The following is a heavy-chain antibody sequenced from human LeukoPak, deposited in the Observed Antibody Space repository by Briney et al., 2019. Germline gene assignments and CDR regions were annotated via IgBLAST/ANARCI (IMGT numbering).Heavy chain of an antibody. J-gene: IGHJ4*02. V-gene: IGHV4-34*01. D-gene: IGHD2-2*01. CDR1: GFTFSSYA. CDR3: ARRIVVVPAAMRRTFDY. Sequence: PGGSLRLSCAASGFTFSSYAMSWIRQPPGKGLEWIGEINHSGSTNYNPSLKSRVTISVDTSKNQFSLKLSSVTAADTAVYYCARRIVVVPAAMRRTFDYWGQGTLVTVSS. CDR2: INHSGST.